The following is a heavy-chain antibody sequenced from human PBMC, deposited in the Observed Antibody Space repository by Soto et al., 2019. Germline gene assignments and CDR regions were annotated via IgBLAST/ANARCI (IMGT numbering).Heavy chain of an antibody. D-gene: IGHD2-2*01. Sequence: SETLSLTCTVSGDSINSYYWSWIRQPPGKGLEWIGYIYYSGSTYYNPSLKSRVTISVDTSKNQFSLKLSSVTAADTAVYYCARDNIVLVPAARWPFAFDIWGQGTMVTVSS. CDR1: GDSINSYY. V-gene: IGHV4-59*12. CDR3: ARDNIVLVPAARWPFAFDI. J-gene: IGHJ3*02. CDR2: IYYSGST.